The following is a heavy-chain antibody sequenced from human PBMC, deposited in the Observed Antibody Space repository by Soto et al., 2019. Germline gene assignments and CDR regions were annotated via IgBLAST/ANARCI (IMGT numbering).Heavy chain of an antibody. J-gene: IGHJ5*02. CDR1: GGSISSYY. D-gene: IGHD6-19*01. CDR3: ARTLHSSGWYWFDP. CDR2: IYYSGST. Sequence: SETLSVTCTVSGGSISSYYWSWIRQPPGKGLEWIGYIYYSGSTNYNPSLKSRVTISVDTSKNQFSLKLSSVTAADTAVYYCARTLHSSGWYWFDPWGQGTLVTVSS. V-gene: IGHV4-59*01.